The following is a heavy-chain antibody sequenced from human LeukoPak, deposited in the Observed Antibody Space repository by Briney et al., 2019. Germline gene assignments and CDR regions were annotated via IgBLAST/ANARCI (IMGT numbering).Heavy chain of an antibody. CDR3: ARHSQRYCSGGSCSLDY. J-gene: IGHJ4*02. V-gene: IGHV5-51*01. CDR2: IYPGDSDT. D-gene: IGHD2-15*01. Sequence: PGAPLQISCEGSGYSFTSYWIGWVRQMPGKVLEWMGIIYPGDSDTRYSPSFQGQVTISADKTISTAYLQWSSLKASDTAMYYCARHSQRYCSGGSCSLDYWGQGTLVTVSS. CDR1: GYSFTSYW.